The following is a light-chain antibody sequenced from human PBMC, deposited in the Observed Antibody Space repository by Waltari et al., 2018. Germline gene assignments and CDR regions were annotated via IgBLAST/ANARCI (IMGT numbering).Light chain of an antibody. CDR3: MQALQTPLT. CDR1: QSLRHSNVYNY. CDR2: LGS. Sequence: DIVMTQSPLSLPVPPGEPASISCRSSQSLRHSNVYNYLDWYLQKPGQSPQLLIYLGSNRASGVPDRFSGSGSGTDFTLRISRVEAEDVGVYYCMQALQTPLTFGGGTKVEIK. J-gene: IGKJ4*01. V-gene: IGKV2-28*01.